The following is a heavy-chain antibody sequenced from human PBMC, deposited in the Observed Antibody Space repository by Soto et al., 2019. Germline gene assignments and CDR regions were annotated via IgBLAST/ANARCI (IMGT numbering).Heavy chain of an antibody. V-gene: IGHV4-4*07. Sequence: SETLSLTCSVSGTSISNYYWSWIRQPAGKGLEHIGRIYTSGSTSYNPSLKSRVTMSMDTSQTQIYLNLTSVTAADTAVYYCARGGIQLSYAFDYWGQGIQVTVSS. D-gene: IGHD5-18*01. CDR3: ARGGIQLSYAFDY. CDR1: GTSISNYY. CDR2: IYTSGST. J-gene: IGHJ4*02.